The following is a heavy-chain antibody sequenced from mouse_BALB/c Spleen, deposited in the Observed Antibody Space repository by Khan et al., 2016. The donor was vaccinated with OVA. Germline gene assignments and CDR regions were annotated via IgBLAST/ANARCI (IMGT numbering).Heavy chain of an antibody. Sequence: QVQLQQSGPELVKPGASVKMSCKASGYTFTDYIIHWVKQRTGQGLEWIGDIYPGSDNTYYNEKFKGKATLTADKSSNTVYMQLSSLTSEDSAVYFCARSGYGTFAYWGQGTLVTVSA. V-gene: IGHV1-81*01. J-gene: IGHJ3*01. CDR2: IYPGSDNT. CDR1: GYTFTDYI. CDR3: ARSGYGTFAY. D-gene: IGHD2-10*02.